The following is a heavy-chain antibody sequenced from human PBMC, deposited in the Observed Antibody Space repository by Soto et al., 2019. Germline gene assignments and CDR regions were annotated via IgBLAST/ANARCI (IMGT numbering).Heavy chain of an antibody. J-gene: IGHJ6*02. D-gene: IGHD5-18*01. CDR3: ASLEVGYSYGQYYYYGMDV. Sequence: PSETLSLTGTVSGGSISSSSYYWGWIRQPPGKGLEWIGSIYYSGSTYYNPSLKSRVTISVDTSKNQFSLKLSSVTAADTAVYYCASLEVGYSYGQYYYYGMDVWGQGTTVTVSS. CDR2: IYYSGST. V-gene: IGHV4-39*01. CDR1: GGSISSSSYY.